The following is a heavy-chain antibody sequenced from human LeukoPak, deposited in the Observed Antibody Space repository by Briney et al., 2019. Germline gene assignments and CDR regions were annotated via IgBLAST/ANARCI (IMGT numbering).Heavy chain of an antibody. Sequence: KSSQTLSLTCTVSGGSISSGGYYWSWIRQPPGKGLEWIGYIYHSGSTYYNPSLKSRVTISVDRSKNQFSLKLSSVTAADTAVYYCARDQIAAAGDDAFDIWGQGTMVTVSS. J-gene: IGHJ3*02. D-gene: IGHD6-13*01. CDR3: ARDQIAAAGDDAFDI. V-gene: IGHV4-30-2*01. CDR2: IYHSGST. CDR1: GGSISSGGYY.